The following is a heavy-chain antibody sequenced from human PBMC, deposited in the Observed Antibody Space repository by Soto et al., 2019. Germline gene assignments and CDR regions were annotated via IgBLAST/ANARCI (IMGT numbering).Heavy chain of an antibody. CDR2: ISGSGGST. V-gene: IGHV3-23*01. CDR3: AKGDLWFGGPTRYNWFDP. CDR1: GFTFSIYA. J-gene: IGHJ5*02. Sequence: PGGSLRLSCAASGFTFSIYAMSWVRQAPGKGLEWVSAISGSGGSTYYADSVKGRFTISRDNSKNTLYLQMNSLRAEDTAVYYCAKGDLWFGGPTRYNWFDPWGQGTLVTVSS. D-gene: IGHD3-10*01.